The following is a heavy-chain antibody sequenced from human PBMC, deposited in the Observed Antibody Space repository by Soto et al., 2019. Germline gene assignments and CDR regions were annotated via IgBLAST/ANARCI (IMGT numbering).Heavy chain of an antibody. CDR2: ITPGGSA. D-gene: IGHD3-3*01. V-gene: IGHV4-34*01. J-gene: IGHJ4*02. Sequence: QVQLQQRGAGLLKPSETLSLTCGVYGGSLRGYYWSWIRQLPGKGLEWTGEITPGGSAAYHPSLRRRAAVSLDTSKTQISLEMTSVTAADTGVYYCARGGGWRWTPTWCQGTLVTVSS. CDR3: ARGGGWRWTPT. CDR1: GGSLRGYY.